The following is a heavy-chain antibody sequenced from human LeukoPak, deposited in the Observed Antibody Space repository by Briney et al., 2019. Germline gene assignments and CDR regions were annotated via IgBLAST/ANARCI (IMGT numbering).Heavy chain of an antibody. Sequence: PSETLSLTCAVSGYPITSGYYWGWIRQPPGQGLEWIGSIYHSGSTYYNPSLKTRVTISVDTSKNQFSLKLSSVTAADTAVYYCARLYLRDHCSSTSCYGLYFDYWGQGTLVTVSS. CDR1: GYPITSGYY. J-gene: IGHJ4*02. CDR2: IYHSGST. CDR3: ARLYLRDHCSSTSCYGLYFDY. V-gene: IGHV4-38-2*01. D-gene: IGHD2-2*01.